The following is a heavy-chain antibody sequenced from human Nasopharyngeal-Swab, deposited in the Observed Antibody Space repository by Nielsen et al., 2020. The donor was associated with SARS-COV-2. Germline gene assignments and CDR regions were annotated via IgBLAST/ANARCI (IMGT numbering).Heavy chain of an antibody. CDR3: ARERRIVATILSDYYYGMDV. D-gene: IGHD5-12*01. J-gene: IGHJ6*02. V-gene: IGHV1-2*04. CDR2: INPNSGGT. CDR1: GYTFTGYY. Sequence: ASVKVSCKVSGYTFTGYYMHWVRQAPGQGLEWMGWINPNSGGTNYAQKFQGWVTMTRDTSISTAYMELSRLRSDDTAVYYCARERRIVATILSDYYYGMDVWGQGTTVTVSS.